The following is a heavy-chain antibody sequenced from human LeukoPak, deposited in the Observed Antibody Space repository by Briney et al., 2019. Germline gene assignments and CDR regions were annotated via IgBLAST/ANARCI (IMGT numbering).Heavy chain of an antibody. J-gene: IGHJ4*02. CDR2: VYYSGST. Sequence: SETLSLTCTVSGGSISSSSYYWGWIRQPPEKGLEWIGSVYYSGSTYYSPSLKSRVTISVDTSKNQFSLKLSSVTTADTAVYYCARSRAADGSYFDYWGQGTLVTVSS. CDR1: GGSISSSSYY. D-gene: IGHD3-10*01. CDR3: ARSRAADGSYFDY. V-gene: IGHV4-39*07.